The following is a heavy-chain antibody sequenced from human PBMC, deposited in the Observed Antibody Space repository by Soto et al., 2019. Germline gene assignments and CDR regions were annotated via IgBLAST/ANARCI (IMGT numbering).Heavy chain of an antibody. Sequence: ASVKVSCKASGYSFTSYGISWVRQAPGQGLEWMGWISAYNGNTKYAQKVQDRVTMTTDTSTSTAYMELRSLRSDDTALYYCARAGIAAAAPTAGYWGQGTLVTVSS. V-gene: IGHV1-18*01. CDR3: ARAGIAAAAPTAGY. J-gene: IGHJ4*02. CDR1: GYSFTSYG. CDR2: ISAYNGNT. D-gene: IGHD6-25*01.